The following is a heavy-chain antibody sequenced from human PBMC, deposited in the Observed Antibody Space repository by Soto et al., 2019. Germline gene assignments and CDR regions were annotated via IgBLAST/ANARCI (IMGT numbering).Heavy chain of an antibody. CDR1: GFTFSNAW. CDR2: IKSKTDGGTT. CDR3: NVGIAARLYYYYGMDV. Sequence: EVQLVESGGGLVKPGGSLRLSCAASGFTFSNAWMNWVRQAPGKGLEWVGRIKSKTDGGTTDYAAPVKGRFTISRDDSKNTLYLQMNSLKTEDTAVYYCNVGIAARLYYYYGMDVWGQGTTVTVSS. J-gene: IGHJ6*02. V-gene: IGHV3-15*07. D-gene: IGHD6-6*01.